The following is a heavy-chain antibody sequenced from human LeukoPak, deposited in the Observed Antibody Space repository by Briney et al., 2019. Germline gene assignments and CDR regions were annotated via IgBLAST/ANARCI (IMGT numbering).Heavy chain of an antibody. Sequence: APVKVSCKASGYTFTDYYMHWVRQAPGQGLEWMGWINPNSGGTNYAQKFQGRVTMTRDTSISTAYIELSRLRSVDTAVYYCARAHSARAHSGSYSFDYWDQGTLVTVSS. J-gene: IGHJ4*02. V-gene: IGHV1-2*02. CDR1: GYTFTDYY. D-gene: IGHD1-26*01. CDR3: ARAHSARAHSGSYSFDY. CDR2: INPNSGGT.